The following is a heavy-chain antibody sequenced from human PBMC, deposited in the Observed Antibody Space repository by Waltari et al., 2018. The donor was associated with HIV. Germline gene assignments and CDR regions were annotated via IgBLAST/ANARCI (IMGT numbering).Heavy chain of an antibody. V-gene: IGHV3-21*01. D-gene: IGHD1-1*01. J-gene: IGHJ4*02. CDR2: ISKSGYYV. CDR1: GFKFDIFT. Sequence: DVQLVESGGGLVKPGQSLRLSCIASGFKFDIFTMTWVRQAPGGGLEWVASISKSGYYVYYSDSLKGRVTISRDNAKKSLLLQVNSLTADDTGLYFCVRDRTSETTGDFDSWGQGVPVFVSS. CDR3: VRDRTSETTGDFDS.